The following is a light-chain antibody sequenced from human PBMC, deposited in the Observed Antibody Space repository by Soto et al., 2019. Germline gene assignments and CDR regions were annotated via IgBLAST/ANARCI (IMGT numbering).Light chain of an antibody. V-gene: IGKV1-5*03. Sequence: DIQMTQSPSTLSAFVGDRVTITCRASQSISSWLAWYQQKAGEAPMLMIYKASSLESGVPSRFSGSGSGTEFTLTISSLQPDDFATYYCQQYNSYPRTFGQGTKVEIK. CDR1: QSISSW. J-gene: IGKJ1*01. CDR3: QQYNSYPRT. CDR2: KAS.